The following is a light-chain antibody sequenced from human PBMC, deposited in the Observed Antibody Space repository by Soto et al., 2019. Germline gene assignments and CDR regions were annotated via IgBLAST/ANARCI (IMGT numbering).Light chain of an antibody. CDR1: QSVRSN. V-gene: IGKV3-15*01. CDR2: GAF. CDR3: QQYNDWPLT. Sequence: EIVMTQSPVTLSVSPGERATPSCRASQSVRSNLAWYQQKPGQAPSLLIYGAFTRATGIPTRFSGTGSRTEFTLTISSLQSEDFALYYCQQYNDWPLTFGQGTKVDIK. J-gene: IGKJ1*01.